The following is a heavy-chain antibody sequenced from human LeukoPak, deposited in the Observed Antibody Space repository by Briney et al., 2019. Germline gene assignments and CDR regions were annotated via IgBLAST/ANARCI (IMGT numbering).Heavy chain of an antibody. Sequence: GGSLRLSCAASGFTFSSYSMNWVRQAPGKGLEWVSSISSSSSYIYYADSVKGGFTISRDNAKNSLYLQMNSLRAEDTAVYYCARDRCSDPYYDFWSGYYAYYYYYYMDVWGKGTTVTVSS. J-gene: IGHJ6*03. CDR2: ISSSSSYI. CDR3: ARDRCSDPYYDFWSGYYAYYYYYYMDV. CDR1: GFTFSSYS. D-gene: IGHD3-3*01. V-gene: IGHV3-21*01.